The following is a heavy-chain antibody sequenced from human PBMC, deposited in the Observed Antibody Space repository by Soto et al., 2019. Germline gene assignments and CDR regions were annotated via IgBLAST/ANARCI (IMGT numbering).Heavy chain of an antibody. J-gene: IGHJ4*02. Sequence: EVQLVESGGGLVQPGGSLRLSCAASGFTVSSNYMSWVRQAPGKGLEWVSIIYSGGSTYYADSVKGRFTISRHNSKNTLYLEMNSLPAEDTAVYYCARGYCSSTSCPFDYWGQGTLVTVSS. CDR1: GFTVSSNY. CDR2: IYSGGST. V-gene: IGHV3-53*04. CDR3: ARGYCSSTSCPFDY. D-gene: IGHD2-2*01.